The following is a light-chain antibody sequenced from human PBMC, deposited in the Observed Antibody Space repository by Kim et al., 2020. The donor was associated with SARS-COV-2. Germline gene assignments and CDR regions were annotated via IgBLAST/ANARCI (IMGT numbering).Light chain of an antibody. CDR1: QGLVHSDGNTY. CDR2: KVS. V-gene: IGKV2-30*02. J-gene: IGKJ1*01. CDR3: MQGTEWPRT. Sequence: DTVLTQSPLSLPVTLGQPASISCRSSQGLVHSDGNTYLNWFHRRPGQSPRRLIYKVSKRDSGVPDRFSGSGSGTDFTLTISRVEAEDIGIYFCMQGTEWPRTFGLGTKVDIK.